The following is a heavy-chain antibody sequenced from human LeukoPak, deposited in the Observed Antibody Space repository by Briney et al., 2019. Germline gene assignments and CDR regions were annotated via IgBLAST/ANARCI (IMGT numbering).Heavy chain of an antibody. CDR3: ARGSNWDSSSWYSYYDY. CDR2: IGTAGDT. V-gene: IGHV3-13*01. CDR1: GFTFSSYD. Sequence: GGSLRLSCAASGFTFSSYDMHWVRQATGKGLEWVSAIGTAGDTYYPGSVKGRFTISRESAKNSLYLQMNSLRAGDTAVYYCARGSNWDSSSWYSYYDYWGQGTLVTVSS. J-gene: IGHJ4*02. D-gene: IGHD6-13*01.